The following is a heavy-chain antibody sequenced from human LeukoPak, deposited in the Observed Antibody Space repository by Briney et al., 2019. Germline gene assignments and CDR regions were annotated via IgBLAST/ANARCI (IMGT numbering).Heavy chain of an antibody. V-gene: IGHV1-69*05. CDR3: ASSIVVVPAAIKQAFDI. CDR1: GGTFSSYA. CDR2: IIPIFGTA. J-gene: IGHJ3*02. D-gene: IGHD2-2*01. Sequence: SVKVSCKASGGTFSSYAISWVRQAPGQGLEWMGGIIPIFGTANYAQKFQGRVTITTDESTSTAYMELSSLRSEDTAVYYCASSIVVVPAAIKQAFDIWGQGTMVTVSS.